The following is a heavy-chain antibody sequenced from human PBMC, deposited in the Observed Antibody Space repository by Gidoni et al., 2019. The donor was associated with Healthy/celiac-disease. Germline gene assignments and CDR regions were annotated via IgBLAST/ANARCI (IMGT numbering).Heavy chain of an antibody. Sequence: QVQLVESGGGVVQPGRSLSLSCAASGFTFSSYAMHWVRQAPGKGLEWVAVISYDGSNKYYADSVKGRFTISRDNSKNTLYLQMNSLRAEDTAVYYCARDGGTGTDDAFDIWGQGTMVTVSS. CDR3: ARDGGTGTDDAFDI. J-gene: IGHJ3*02. CDR2: ISYDGSNK. D-gene: IGHD1-1*01. V-gene: IGHV3-30-3*01. CDR1: GFTFSSYA.